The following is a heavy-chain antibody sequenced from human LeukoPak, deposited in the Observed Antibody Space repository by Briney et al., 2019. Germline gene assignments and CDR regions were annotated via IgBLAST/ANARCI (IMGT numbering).Heavy chain of an antibody. Sequence: PGGSLRLSCAASGFTVSSNYMSWVRQAPGRRLEWVSLIYSGGSTHYADSVKGRFTISRDISKNTLYLQMNSLRAEDTAVYYCATAGNYRFDYWGQGTLVTVSS. J-gene: IGHJ4*02. V-gene: IGHV3-66*01. D-gene: IGHD1-7*01. CDR1: GFTVSSNY. CDR3: ATAGNYRFDY. CDR2: IYSGGST.